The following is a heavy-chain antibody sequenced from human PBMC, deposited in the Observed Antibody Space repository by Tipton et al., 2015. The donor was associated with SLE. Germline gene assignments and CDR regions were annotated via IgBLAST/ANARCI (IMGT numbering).Heavy chain of an antibody. CDR2: INHSGRT. Sequence: TLSLTCAVYGGSFSGYYWSWIRQPPGKGLEWIGEINHSGRTNYNPSLKSRVTISVDTSKNQFSLKLSSVTAADTAVYYCARGPASSNYYYYVMDVWGQGTTVTVSS. D-gene: IGHD6-13*01. CDR1: GGSFSGYY. CDR3: ARGPASSNYYYYVMDV. J-gene: IGHJ6*02. V-gene: IGHV4-34*01.